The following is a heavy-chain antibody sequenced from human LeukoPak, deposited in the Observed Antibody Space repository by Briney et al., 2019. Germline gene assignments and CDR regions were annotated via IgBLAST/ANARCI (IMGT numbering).Heavy chain of an antibody. CDR2: IRSKIYGGTT. V-gene: IGHV3-49*03. CDR1: GFTFDNYA. Sequence: QSGGSLRLSCTASGFTFDNYAMSWFRQAPGKGREWVGFIRSKIYGGTTEYAAFVKGRFTISRDDSKSMAYLQMTSLKSEDTAVYYCVRYSGDADYWGQGTLVTVSS. J-gene: IGHJ4*02. CDR3: VRYSGDADY. D-gene: IGHD5-12*01.